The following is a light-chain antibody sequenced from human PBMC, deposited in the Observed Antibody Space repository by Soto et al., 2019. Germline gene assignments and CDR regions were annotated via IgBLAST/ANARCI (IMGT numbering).Light chain of an antibody. CDR2: RAS. CDR1: QTISTF. Sequence: DIQITQSPSSLSASVGDRVTISCRASQTISTFLNWYAQKPGTAPRLLIYRASSVKSGVPPRFSGSGSGRDFTLTISSLRPEDFETDDCQQLNSYTLTFGGGTKVDIK. V-gene: IGKV1-39*01. CDR3: QQLNSYTLT. J-gene: IGKJ4*01.